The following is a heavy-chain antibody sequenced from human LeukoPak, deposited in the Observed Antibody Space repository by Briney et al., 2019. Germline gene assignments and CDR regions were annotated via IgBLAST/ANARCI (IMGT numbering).Heavy chain of an antibody. J-gene: IGHJ4*02. CDR2: IYTSGRT. CDR1: GGSISSYY. V-gene: IGHV4-4*07. D-gene: IGHD2-15*01. Sequence: PSETLSLTCTVSGGSISSYYWSWIRQPAGKGLEWIGRIYTSGRTNYNPSLKSRVTMSVDTSKKQFSLKLSSVTAADTAVYYCARDPLLGPFDYWGQGTLVTVSS. CDR3: ARDPLLGPFDY.